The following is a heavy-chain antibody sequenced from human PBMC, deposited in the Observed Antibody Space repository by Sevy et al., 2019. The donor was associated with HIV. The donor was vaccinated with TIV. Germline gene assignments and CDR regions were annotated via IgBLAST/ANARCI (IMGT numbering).Heavy chain of an antibody. D-gene: IGHD3-9*01. J-gene: IGHJ6*02. CDR2: FDPEDGET. V-gene: IGHV1-24*01. CDR1: GYTLTELS. CDR3: ATRDILTGPISPRGGYYYGMDV. Sequence: ASVKVSCKVSGYTLTELSMHWVRQAPGKGLEWMGGFDPEDGETIYAQKFQGRVIMTEDTSTDTAYMELSSLRSEDTAVYYCATRDILTGPISPRGGYYYGMDVWGQGTTVTVSS.